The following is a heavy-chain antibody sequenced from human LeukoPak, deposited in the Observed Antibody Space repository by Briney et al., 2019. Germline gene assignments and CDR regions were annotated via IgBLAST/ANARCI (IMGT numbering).Heavy chain of an antibody. J-gene: IGHJ4*02. Sequence: GESLKISCKGSGYRFTSYWIGWVRRMPGKGLEWMGSIYPGDSDTRNNPSFQGQVTISADKSITTAYLQWSSLKASDTAIYYCARRIAVAGTVGFDYWGQGTLLTVSS. CDR2: IYPGDSDT. D-gene: IGHD6-13*01. CDR3: ARRIAVAGTVGFDY. V-gene: IGHV5-51*01. CDR1: GYRFTSYW.